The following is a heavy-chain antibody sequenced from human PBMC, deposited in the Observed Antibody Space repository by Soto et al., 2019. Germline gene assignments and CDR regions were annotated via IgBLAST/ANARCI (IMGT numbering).Heavy chain of an antibody. Sequence: QVQLVESGGGVVQPGRSLRLSCAASGFTFSSYGMHWVRQAPGNGLEWVAVISYDGSNKYYADSVKGRFTISRDNSKNTLCLQMNSLRAEATAVYYCAKDLGGSPGGDSYGDDLYYYCGMDVWGQGTTVTVSS. CDR1: GFTFSSYG. V-gene: IGHV3-30*18. CDR2: ISYDGSNK. D-gene: IGHD4-17*01. J-gene: IGHJ6*02. CDR3: AKDLGGSPGGDSYGDDLYYYCGMDV.